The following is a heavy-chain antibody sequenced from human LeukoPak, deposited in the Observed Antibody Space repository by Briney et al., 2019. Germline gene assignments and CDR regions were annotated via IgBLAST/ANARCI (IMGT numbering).Heavy chain of an antibody. V-gene: IGHV3-23*01. Sequence: GGSLRLSCAASGFTFNKYAMNWVRQPPGKGLEWVSSIAGTGGSTYYADSVKGRFTLSRDNSENTLYLQLNSLRAEDSGIYFCARGRVSSSTWYSTYYYYFYMDVWGKGTTVTVSS. CDR3: ARGRVSSSTWYSTYYYYFYMDV. CDR1: GFTFNKYA. D-gene: IGHD1-1*01. J-gene: IGHJ6*03. CDR2: IAGTGGST.